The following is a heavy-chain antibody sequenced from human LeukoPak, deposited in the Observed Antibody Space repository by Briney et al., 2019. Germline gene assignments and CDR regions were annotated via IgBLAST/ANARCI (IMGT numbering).Heavy chain of an antibody. J-gene: IGHJ4*02. CDR2: ISYERTNK. Sequence: GGSLRLSCAASGFTFSSSAMHWVRQAPGKGLEWVATISYERTNKYYADSVKGRFTISRDNSENTLYLQMNSLKIEDTAVYYCARDGGAWIQLWLSFDFWGQGTLVTVSS. CDR3: ARDGGAWIQLWLSFDF. CDR1: GFTFSSSA. D-gene: IGHD5-18*01. V-gene: IGHV3-30-3*01.